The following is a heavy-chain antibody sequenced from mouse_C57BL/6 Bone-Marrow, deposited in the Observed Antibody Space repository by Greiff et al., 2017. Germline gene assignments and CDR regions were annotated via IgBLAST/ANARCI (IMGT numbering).Heavy chain of an antibody. CDR2: ISYDGSN. CDR1: GYSITSGYY. V-gene: IGHV3-6*01. D-gene: IGHD3-3*01. Sequence: EVKLQESGPGLVKPSQSLSLTCSVTGYSITSGYYWNWIRQFPGNKLEWMGYISYDGSNNYNPSLKNRISITRDTSKNQFFLKLNSVTTEDTATYYCARGPGRFAYWGQGTLVTVSA. CDR3: ARGPGRFAY. J-gene: IGHJ3*01.